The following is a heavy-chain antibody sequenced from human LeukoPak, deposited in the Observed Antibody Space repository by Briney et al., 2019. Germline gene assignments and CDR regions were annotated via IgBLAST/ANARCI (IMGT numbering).Heavy chain of an antibody. CDR2: IDWDSSHI. V-gene: IGHV3-21*01. CDR3: ARDPLRYLRIGHYDY. CDR1: GFTFSTSA. J-gene: IGHJ4*02. D-gene: IGHD3-9*01. Sequence: GGSLTLSCAASGFTFSTSAMNWVRQVPGKGLEWVSSIDWDSSHIYYAASEKGRFTISRDNGRNSVYLQMNSLRAEDTAVYYCARDPLRYLRIGHYDYWGQGTLVAVSS.